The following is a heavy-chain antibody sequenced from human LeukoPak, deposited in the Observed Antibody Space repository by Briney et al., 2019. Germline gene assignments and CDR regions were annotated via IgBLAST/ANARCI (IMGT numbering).Heavy chain of an antibody. CDR1: GFIDSSNY. J-gene: IGHJ4*02. CDR3: GRGKSSGYYHGDHPYVDT. D-gene: IGHD3-22*01. V-gene: IGHV3-53*01. CDR2: LYGGGTK. Sequence: PGGSLTLSCAASGFIDSSNYMTWLRQAPGKALEWVSVLYGGGTKYYEGCVKGRFTISRDNATNTVYLQMNRLTAEDTAVSSCGRGKSSGYYHGDHPYVDTWGQGTLVTVSS.